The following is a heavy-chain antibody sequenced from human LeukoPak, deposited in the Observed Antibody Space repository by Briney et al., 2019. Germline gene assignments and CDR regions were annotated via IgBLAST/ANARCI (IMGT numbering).Heavy chain of an antibody. J-gene: IGHJ1*01. CDR1: GGSISGYY. D-gene: IGHD3-10*01. CDR2: IYYSGST. CDR3: ARYGSGTYSDDHFQH. V-gene: IGHV4-59*08. Sequence: ASETLSLTCTVSGGSISGYYWSWIRQPPGKELEWIGFIYYSGSTKYNPSLKSRVTISVDTSKNQFSLKLTSVTAADTAVYYCARYGSGTYSDDHFQHWGQGTLVTVSS.